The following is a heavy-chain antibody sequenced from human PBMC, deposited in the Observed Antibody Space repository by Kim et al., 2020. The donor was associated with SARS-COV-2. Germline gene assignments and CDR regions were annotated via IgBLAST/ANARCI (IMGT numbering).Heavy chain of an antibody. CDR3: ARDSGNTVTLPDY. D-gene: IGHD4-17*01. CDR1: GFTFSSYG. J-gene: IGHJ4*02. Sequence: GGSLRLSCAASGFTFSSYGMHWVRQAPGKGLEWVAVIWYDGSNKYYADSVKGRFTISRDNSKNTLYLQMNSLRAEDTAVYYCARDSGNTVTLPDYWGQGTLVTVSS. V-gene: IGHV3-33*01. CDR2: IWYDGSNK.